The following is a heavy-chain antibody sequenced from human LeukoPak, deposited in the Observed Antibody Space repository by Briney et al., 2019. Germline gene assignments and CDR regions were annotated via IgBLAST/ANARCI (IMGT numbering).Heavy chain of an antibody. D-gene: IGHD7-27*01. CDR2: ITSSSSYI. CDR3: ARDQNWDYFDY. CDR1: GFTFSSYS. V-gene: IGHV3-21*04. J-gene: IGHJ4*02. Sequence: GGSLRLSCAASGFTFSSYSMHWVRQAPGKGLEWVSSITSSSSYIYYADSVKGRFTISRDNAKNSLFLQMNSLRAEDTAVYFCARDQNWDYFDYWGQGTLVTVSS.